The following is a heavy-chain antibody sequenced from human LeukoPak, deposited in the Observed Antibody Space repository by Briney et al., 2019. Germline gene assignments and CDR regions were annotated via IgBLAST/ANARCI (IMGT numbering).Heavy chain of an antibody. D-gene: IGHD5-24*01. CDR1: GGSFSGYY. CDR2: INHSGST. Sequence: PSETLSLTCAVYGGSFSGYYWSWIRQPPGKGLEWIGEINHSGSTNYNPSLKSRVTISVDTSKNQFSLKLSSVTAADTAVYYCARGRDGYSGPFDYWGQGTLVTVSS. V-gene: IGHV4-34*01. J-gene: IGHJ4*02. CDR3: ARGRDGYSGPFDY.